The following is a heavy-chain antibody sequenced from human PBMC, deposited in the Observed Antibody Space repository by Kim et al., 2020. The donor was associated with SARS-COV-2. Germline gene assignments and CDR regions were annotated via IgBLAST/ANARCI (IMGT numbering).Heavy chain of an antibody. CDR3: ARDYGDFYFDY. J-gene: IGHJ4*02. CDR2: ST. V-gene: IGHV3-66*01. D-gene: IGHD3-3*01. Sequence: STQYAESVKGRFTISRDNSQNTLYLQMNSLRAEDTAVYYCARDYGDFYFDYWGQGTLVTVSS.